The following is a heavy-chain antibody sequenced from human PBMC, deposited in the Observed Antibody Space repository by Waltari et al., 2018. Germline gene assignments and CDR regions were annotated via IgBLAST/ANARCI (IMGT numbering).Heavy chain of an antibody. CDR3: ASSNDRRQWLVVAFDI. CDR1: GGSISSSNW. CDR2: IYHSGST. V-gene: IGHV4-4*02. D-gene: IGHD6-19*01. Sequence: QVQLQESGPGLVKPSGTLSLTCAVSGGSISSSNWWSWVRPPPGKGLERIGEIYHSGSTNYNPSLKSRVTISGDKSKNQFSLKLSSVTAADTAVYYCASSNDRRQWLVVAFDIWGQGTMVTVSS. J-gene: IGHJ3*02.